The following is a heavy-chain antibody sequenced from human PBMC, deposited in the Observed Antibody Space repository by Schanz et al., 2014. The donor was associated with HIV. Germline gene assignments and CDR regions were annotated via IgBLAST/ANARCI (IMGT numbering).Heavy chain of an antibody. J-gene: IGHJ6*02. CDR3: AKTSITLGMDV. CDR2: IWYDGSNK. D-gene: IGHD1-20*01. CDR1: GFTFSNYG. V-gene: IGHV3-33*06. Sequence: QVQLVESGGGVVQPGRSLRLSCAASGFTFSNYGMHWVRQAPGKGLEWAAVIWYDGSNKYYTDSVKGRFTISRDNSKNTLYLQMNSLRAEDTAIYYCAKTSITLGMDVWGQGTTVTVSS.